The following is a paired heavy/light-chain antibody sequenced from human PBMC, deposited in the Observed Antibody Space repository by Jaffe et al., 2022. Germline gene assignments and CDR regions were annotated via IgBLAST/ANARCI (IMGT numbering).Light chain of an antibody. V-gene: IGLV1-51*02. J-gene: IGLJ1*01. Sequence: QSVLTQPPSVSAAPGQQVTISCSGRNSNIGNNYVSWYQQLPGTAPKLLIYENDKRLSGIPDRFSGSKSGTSATLGITGLQTGDEADYYCGTWDSSLSVFYVFGTGTKVTVL. CDR1: NSNIGNNY. CDR3: GTWDSSLSVFYV. CDR2: END.
Heavy chain of an antibody. CDR2: ISGSGGTT. Sequence: EVQLLESGGGLVQTGGPLRLSCAASGFTFVSYAMGWVRQAPGKGLEWVSSISGSGGTTYYADSVKGRFTISRDNSKNTLFLQMNSLRADDTAVYYCAKDGSGRSNPYYYYMDVWGTGTTVTVSS. CDR3: AKDGSGRSNPYYYYMDV. J-gene: IGHJ6*03. CDR1: GFTFVSYA. V-gene: IGHV3-23*01.